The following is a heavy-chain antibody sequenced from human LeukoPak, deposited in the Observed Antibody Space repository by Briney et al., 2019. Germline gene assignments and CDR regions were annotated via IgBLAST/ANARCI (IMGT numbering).Heavy chain of an antibody. CDR3: TRGLDY. V-gene: IGHV3-49*04. CDR2: IRSKVYGGTT. CDR1: GFTFGDYA. J-gene: IGHJ4*02. Sequence: PARSLRLSCTTSGFTFGDYALSWVRQAPGKGLELVGFIRSKVYGGTTEYAASVKGRFTMLRDDSKSIAYLQMNSLKTEDTAVYFCTRGLDYWGQGTLVTVSS.